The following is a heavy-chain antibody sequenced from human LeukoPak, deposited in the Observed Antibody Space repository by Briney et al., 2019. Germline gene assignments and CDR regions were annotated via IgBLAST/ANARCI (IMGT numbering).Heavy chain of an antibody. V-gene: IGHV3-23*01. CDR3: AKGVGEGAFEI. Sequence: GGSLRLSCAASGFTFSSYAVSWARQAPGKGLEWVSSISGSGDYTYYADSVKGRFTTPRDNSKNTLYLQMSSLRAEDTAVYYCAKGVGEGAFEIWGQGTMVTVSS. J-gene: IGHJ3*02. D-gene: IGHD3-10*01. CDR1: GFTFSSYA. CDR2: ISGSGDYT.